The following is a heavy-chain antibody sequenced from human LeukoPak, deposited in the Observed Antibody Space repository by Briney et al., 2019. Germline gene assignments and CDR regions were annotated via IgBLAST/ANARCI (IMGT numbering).Heavy chain of an antibody. V-gene: IGHV1-8*01. Sequence: ASVKVSCKASGYTFTSYDINWVREATGQGLEWMGWMNPNSRNTGYAQKFQGRVAMTRNTSISTAYMELSSLRSKDTAVYYCARAGYCSSTSCYTFDVWGERTTVTVSS. CDR1: GYTFTSYD. J-gene: IGHJ6*04. D-gene: IGHD2-2*02. CDR3: ARAGYCSSTSCYTFDV. CDR2: MNPNSRNT.